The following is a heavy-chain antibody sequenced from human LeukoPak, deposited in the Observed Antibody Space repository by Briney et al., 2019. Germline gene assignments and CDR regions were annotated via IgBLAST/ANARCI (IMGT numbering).Heavy chain of an antibody. V-gene: IGHV3-23*01. CDR1: GFTFTSYV. CDR3: ANFLRQLPFHY. J-gene: IGHJ4*02. Sequence: GGSLRLFCAAFGFTFTSYVVTWVRQAPEKGLEWVSAVTSGGSTFYADSVKGRFTISRDNSKNTLYLQMNSLRAEDTAVYYCANFLRQLPFHYSGQGTLVTVSS. D-gene: IGHD2-2*01. CDR2: VTSGGST.